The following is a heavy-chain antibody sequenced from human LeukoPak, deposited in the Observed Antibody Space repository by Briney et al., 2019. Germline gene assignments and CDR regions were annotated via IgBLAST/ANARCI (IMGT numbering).Heavy chain of an antibody. D-gene: IGHD3-10*01. CDR1: GFTFSSYA. CDR3: ARHVTELAVYYFDY. V-gene: IGHV3-23*01. CDR2: ISGSANT. J-gene: IGHJ4*02. Sequence: PGGSLRLSCAASGFTFSSYAMSWVRQAPGKGLEWVSAISGSANTYHTDSVKGRFTISRDNSKNTLYLQMNSLRAEDTAVYYCARHVTELAVYYFDYWGQGTLVTVSS.